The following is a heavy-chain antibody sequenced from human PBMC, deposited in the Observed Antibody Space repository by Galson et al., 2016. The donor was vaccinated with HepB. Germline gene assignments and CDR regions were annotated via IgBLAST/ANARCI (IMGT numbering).Heavy chain of an antibody. CDR1: GFTFTAYG. CDR2: INAYNGNT. Sequence: SVKVSCKASGFTFTAYGISWVRQAPGQGLEWMGWINAYNGNTNYAQSFQGRVTMTTDTSTGTAYMELWNLTSDDTALYYCARVLGGYDFYPWGQGTLVTVSS. CDR3: ARVLGGYDFYP. D-gene: IGHD5-12*01. J-gene: IGHJ5*02. V-gene: IGHV1-18*01.